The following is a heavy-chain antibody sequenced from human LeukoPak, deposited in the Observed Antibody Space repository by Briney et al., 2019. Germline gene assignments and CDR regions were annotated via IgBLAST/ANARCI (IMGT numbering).Heavy chain of an antibody. CDR3: AKTYYYDSSGRKGYFQH. J-gene: IGHJ1*01. CDR1: GGTFSSYA. CDR2: IIPIFGTA. V-gene: IGHV1-69*05. D-gene: IGHD3-22*01. Sequence: ASVKVSCKASGGTFSSYAISWVRQAPGQGLEWMGRIIPIFGTANYAQKFQGRVTITTDESTSTAYMELSSPRSEDTAVYYCAKTYYYDSSGRKGYFQHWGQGTLVTVSS.